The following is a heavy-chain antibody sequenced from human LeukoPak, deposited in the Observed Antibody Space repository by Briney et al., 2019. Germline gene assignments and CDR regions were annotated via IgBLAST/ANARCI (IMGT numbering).Heavy chain of an antibody. CDR2: INPIGGTT. D-gene: IGHD2-8*01. CDR1: GYTFTSYY. J-gene: IGHJ5*02. CDR3: AQGGGDCTKGACYGVS. V-gene: IGHV1-46*01. Sequence: GASVKVSCKASGYTFTSYYIHWVRQAPGQGLECMGIINPIGGTTDYAQKFQGRVTMTRDTSTSTVYMELSSLRSEDTAVYYCAQGGGDCTKGACYGVSWGQGTLVTVSS.